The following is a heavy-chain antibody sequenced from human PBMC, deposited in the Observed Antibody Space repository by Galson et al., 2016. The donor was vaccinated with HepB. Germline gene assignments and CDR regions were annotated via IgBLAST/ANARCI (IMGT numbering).Heavy chain of an antibody. J-gene: IGHJ3*02. CDR2: IDPSDSYT. V-gene: IGHV5-10-1*01. CDR1: GYTFTNYW. CDR3: ARRRGYSGYDAFDI. D-gene: IGHD5-12*01. Sequence: QSGAEVKKPGESLRISCKGSGYTFTNYWINWVRQMPGKGLEWMGRIDPSDSYTNYSPSFQGHVTISADKSISTAYPQWSSLKASDTAMFYCARRRGYSGYDAFDIWGQGTMVTVSS.